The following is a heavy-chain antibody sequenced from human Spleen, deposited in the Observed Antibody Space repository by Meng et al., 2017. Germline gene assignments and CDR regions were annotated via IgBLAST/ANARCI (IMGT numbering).Heavy chain of an antibody. D-gene: IGHD3-10*01. Sequence: SETLSLTCTVSGGSISSGSYYWSWIRQPAGKGLEWIGRIYTSGSTNYNPSLKSRVTISVDTSKNQFSLKLSSVTAADTAVYYCARDLKATMVRGVISRYYYYGMDVWGQGTTVTVSS. J-gene: IGHJ6*02. CDR2: IYTSGST. CDR3: ARDLKATMVRGVISRYYYYGMDV. CDR1: GGSISSGSYY. V-gene: IGHV4-61*02.